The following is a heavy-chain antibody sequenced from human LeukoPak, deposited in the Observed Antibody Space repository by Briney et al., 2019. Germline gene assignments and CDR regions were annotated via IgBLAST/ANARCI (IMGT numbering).Heavy chain of an antibody. CDR2: LQSTGST. Sequence: GGPLRLTCTASGFTVSNNYISWVRHAPGKGLEWVSLLQSTGSTDYADSVKERFTISRDNSRNTVYLQMNRLRAEDTALYSCARDSRRTTVAGMVAFDVWGQGTMVSVSS. J-gene: IGHJ3*01. CDR3: ARDSRRTTVAGMVAFDV. D-gene: IGHD6-19*01. V-gene: IGHV3-66*01. CDR1: GFTVSNNY.